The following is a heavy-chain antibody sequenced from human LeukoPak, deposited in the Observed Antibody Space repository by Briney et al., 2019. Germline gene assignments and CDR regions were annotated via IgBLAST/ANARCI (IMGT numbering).Heavy chain of an antibody. CDR1: GYTFTSYD. J-gene: IGHJ6*02. D-gene: IGHD2-15*01. CDR2: MNPNSGNT. Sequence: ASVKVSCKASGYTFTSYDINWVRQATGQGLEWMGWMNPNSGNTGYAQKFQGRVTMTRNTSISTAYMELGSLRSEDTAVYYCARGMVGGTMYYYYYGMDVWGQGTTVTVSS. CDR3: ARGMVGGTMYYYYYGMDV. V-gene: IGHV1-8*01.